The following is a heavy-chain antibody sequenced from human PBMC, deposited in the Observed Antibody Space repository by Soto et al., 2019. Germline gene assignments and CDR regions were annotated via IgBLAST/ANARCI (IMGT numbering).Heavy chain of an antibody. J-gene: IGHJ4*02. CDR1: GYTFTSYA. V-gene: IGHV1-3*01. CDR2: INAGNGNT. D-gene: IGHD3-22*01. CDR3: ARGARYDSSGYYSTKLPRTHIDY. Sequence: GASVKVSCKASGYTFTSYAMHWVRQAPGQRLEWMGWINAGNGNTKYSQKFQGRVTITRDTSASTAYMELSSLRSEDTAVYYCARGARYDSSGYYSTKLPRTHIDYWGQGTLVTVSS.